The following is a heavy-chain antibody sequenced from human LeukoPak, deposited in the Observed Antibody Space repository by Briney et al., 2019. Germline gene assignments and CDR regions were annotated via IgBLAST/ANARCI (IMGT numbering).Heavy chain of an antibody. CDR3: ARWVLTGYSH. CDR2: INHSGST. J-gene: IGHJ4*02. D-gene: IGHD3-9*01. Sequence: PSETLSLICAVYGGSFSGYYWSWIRQPPGKGLEWIGEINHSGSTNYNPSLKSRVTISVDTSKNQFSLKLSSVTAADTTVYYCARWVLTGYSHWGQGTLVTVSS. CDR1: GGSFSGYY. V-gene: IGHV4-34*01.